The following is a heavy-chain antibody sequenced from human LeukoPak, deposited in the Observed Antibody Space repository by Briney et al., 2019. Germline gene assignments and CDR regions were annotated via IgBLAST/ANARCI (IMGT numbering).Heavy chain of an antibody. CDR2: IYPGDSDT. V-gene: IGHV5-51*01. CDR3: ASFYDSSGYRVDY. Sequence: GESLKISCKGSGYSFTSYWIGWVRQMPGKGLEWMGIIYPGDSDTRYSPSFQGQVTISADKSISTAYLQWSSLKASDSAMYYCASFYDSSGYRVDYWGQGTLVTVSS. J-gene: IGHJ4*02. CDR1: GYSFTSYW. D-gene: IGHD3-22*01.